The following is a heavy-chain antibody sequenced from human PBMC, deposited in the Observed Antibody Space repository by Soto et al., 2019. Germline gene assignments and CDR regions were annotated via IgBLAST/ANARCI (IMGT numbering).Heavy chain of an antibody. D-gene: IGHD3-10*02. Sequence: QVQLQESGPGLVKPSETLSLSCGVSGGSISQCYVSWIRQPAGKGLEWIGRIYSGRGTNDNPSLERRDTISVDTSKTKFSLKLSSVNAADMAVYYYARGPGVCGEYRLDYWGEGTLITVSS. CDR1: GGSISQCY. V-gene: IGHV4-4*07. J-gene: IGHJ4*02. CDR2: IYSGRGT. CDR3: ARGPGVCGEYRLDY.